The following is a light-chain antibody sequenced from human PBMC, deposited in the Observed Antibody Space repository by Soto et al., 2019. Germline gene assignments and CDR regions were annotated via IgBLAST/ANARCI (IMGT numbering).Light chain of an antibody. CDR2: DAS. CDR1: QSVSSY. V-gene: IGKV3-11*01. J-gene: IGKJ3*01. CDR3: QQRSNLPFT. Sequence: EIVLTQSPATLSLSPGERATLSCRASQSVSSYLAWYQQKPGQAPRLLIYDASNRATGIPARFSGSGSGTDFTLTISSLEPEDSAVYYCQQRSNLPFTFGPGTKVDIK.